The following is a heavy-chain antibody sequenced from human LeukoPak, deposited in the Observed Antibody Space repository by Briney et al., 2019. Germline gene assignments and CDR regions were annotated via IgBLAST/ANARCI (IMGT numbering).Heavy chain of an antibody. D-gene: IGHD2-2*01. CDR3: ARDQLLKNWFDP. Sequence: PSETLSLTCTVSGGSISSSSYCWGWIRQPPGKGLEWIGSIYYSGSTYYNPSLKSRVTISVDTSKNQFSLKLSSVTAADTAVYYCARDQLLKNWFDPWGQGTLVTVPS. J-gene: IGHJ5*02. CDR2: IYYSGST. V-gene: IGHV4-39*07. CDR1: GGSISSSSYC.